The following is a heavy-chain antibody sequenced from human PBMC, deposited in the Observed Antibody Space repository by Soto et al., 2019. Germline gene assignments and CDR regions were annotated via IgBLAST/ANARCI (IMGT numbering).Heavy chain of an antibody. Sequence: SQTLSLTCAISGDSVSSNSAAWNWIRQSPSRGLEWLGRTYYKSKWNNNYAVSVKSRITINPETSKNQFSLQLKSVTPEDTAMYYCAKGAQAFDICGQGTIVAVSS. J-gene: IGHJ3*02. V-gene: IGHV6-1*01. CDR2: TYYKSKWNN. CDR1: GDSVSSNSAA. CDR3: AKGAQAFDI.